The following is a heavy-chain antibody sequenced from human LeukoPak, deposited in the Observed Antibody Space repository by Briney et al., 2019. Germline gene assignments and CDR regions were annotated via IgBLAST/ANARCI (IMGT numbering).Heavy chain of an antibody. D-gene: IGHD2-2*01. V-gene: IGHV3-30-3*01. CDR3: ARDLEGVGIVVVPAAIIPNYYMDV. CDR2: ISYDGSNK. Sequence: GRSLRLSCAASGFTFSSYAMHWVRQAPGKGLEWVAVISYDGSNKYYADSVKGRFTISRDNSKNTLYLQMNSLRAEDTAVYYCARDLEGVGIVVVPAAIIPNYYMDVWGKGTTVTVSS. CDR1: GFTFSSYA. J-gene: IGHJ6*03.